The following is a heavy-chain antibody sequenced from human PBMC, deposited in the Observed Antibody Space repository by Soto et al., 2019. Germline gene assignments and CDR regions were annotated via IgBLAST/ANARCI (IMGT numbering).Heavy chain of an antibody. CDR1: GAGDTFSTYG. V-gene: IGHV1-69*06. CDR3: WRHDKTALPPLDS. J-gene: IGHJ4*02. CDR2: TIPAFGTA. Sequence: QVHLVQSGAEVKSPGSAVTVSCTGSGAGDTFSTYGLNWMRQSPGQGLEWMGGTIPAFGTANYAQKFQGRVTITADTSTTTAYMELSSLRSDDTAVYYCWRHDKTALPPLDSWGQGTLVSVSS. D-gene: IGHD1-1*01.